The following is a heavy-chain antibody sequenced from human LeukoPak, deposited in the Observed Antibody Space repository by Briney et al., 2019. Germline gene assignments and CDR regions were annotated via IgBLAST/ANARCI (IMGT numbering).Heavy chain of an antibody. J-gene: IGHJ4*02. V-gene: IGHV1-69*13. CDR2: ILPIFDTA. CDR1: GCTFGTYT. Sequence: ASVKVSCKASGCTFGTYTITWVRQAPGQGLEWMGGILPIFDTADYAQKFQGRVTITADESTSTAYMELRSLTSEDMAVYYCARGIWSSHSVGYYFDFWGQGTLVTVSS. D-gene: IGHD5/OR15-5a*01. CDR3: ARGIWSSHSVGYYFDF.